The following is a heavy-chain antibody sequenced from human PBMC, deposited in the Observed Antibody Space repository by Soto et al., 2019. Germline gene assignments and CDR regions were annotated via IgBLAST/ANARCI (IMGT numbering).Heavy chain of an antibody. V-gene: IGHV3-30*18. CDR3: AKDLGRGTFYYYYGMDV. Sequence: GGSLRLSCAASGFTFSSYGMHWVRQAPGKGLEWVAVISYDGSNKYYADSVKGRFTISRDNSKNTLYLQMNGLRAEDTAVYYCAKDLGRGTFYYYYGMDVWGQGTTVTVSS. J-gene: IGHJ6*02. CDR2: ISYDGSNK. CDR1: GFTFSSYG. D-gene: IGHD7-27*01.